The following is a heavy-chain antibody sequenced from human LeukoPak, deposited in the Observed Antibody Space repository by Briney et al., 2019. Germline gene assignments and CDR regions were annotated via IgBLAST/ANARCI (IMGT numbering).Heavy chain of an antibody. CDR3: ARSTVGEYDSSLAY. V-gene: IGHV4-59*01. Sequence: SETLSLTCTVSGGSISSYYWRWIRQPPGKGLEWIGYIYYSGSANYNPSLKSRVTISVDTSKNQFSLKLSSVTAADTAVYYCARSTVGEYDSSLAYWGQGTLVTVSS. CDR1: GGSISSYY. D-gene: IGHD3-22*01. CDR2: IYYSGSA. J-gene: IGHJ4*02.